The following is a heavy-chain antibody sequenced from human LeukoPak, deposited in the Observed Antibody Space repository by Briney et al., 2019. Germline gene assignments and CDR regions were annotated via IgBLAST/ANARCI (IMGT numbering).Heavy chain of an antibody. CDR2: IYPGDSDT. Sequence: GESLKISGKGSEHSFTSYRIGWVGQMPGKGLDWMGIIYPGDSDTRYSPSFQGQVTISADKSISTAYLQWSSLKASDTAMYYCAISVAGTGGYYYYYGMDVWGKGTTVTVSS. D-gene: IGHD6-19*01. V-gene: IGHV5-51*01. CDR1: EHSFTSYR. CDR3: AISVAGTGGYYYYYGMDV. J-gene: IGHJ6*04.